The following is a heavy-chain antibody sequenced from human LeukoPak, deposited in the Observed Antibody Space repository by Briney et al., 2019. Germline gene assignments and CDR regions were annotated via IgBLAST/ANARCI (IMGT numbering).Heavy chain of an antibody. CDR1: GCTFDGYA. D-gene: IGHD3-22*01. CDR3: AKGARSSSGYTTD. CDR2: INWNSVSA. V-gene: IGHV3-9*01. Sequence: GGSLRLTCVASGCTFDGYAMHWVRQAPGKGLEWVAGINWNSVSAVYADSLKGRLTISRDNAKNSLFLQMNSLKTEDTAFYYCAKGARSSSGYTTDWGQGILVTVSS. J-gene: IGHJ4*02.